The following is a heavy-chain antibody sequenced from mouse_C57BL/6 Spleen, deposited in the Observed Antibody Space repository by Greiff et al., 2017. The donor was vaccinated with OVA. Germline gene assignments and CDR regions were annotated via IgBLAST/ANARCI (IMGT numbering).Heavy chain of an antibody. D-gene: IGHD2-5*01. Sequence: EVQRVESGGGLVKPGGSLKLSCAASGFTFSDYGMHWVRQAPEKGLEWVAYISSGSSTIYYADTVTGRFTISRDNAKNTLFLQMTSLRSEDTAMYYCARWDSNYDDYAMDYWGQGTSVTVSS. CDR1: GFTFSDYG. CDR2: ISSGSSTI. V-gene: IGHV5-17*01. J-gene: IGHJ4*01. CDR3: ARWDSNYDDYAMDY.